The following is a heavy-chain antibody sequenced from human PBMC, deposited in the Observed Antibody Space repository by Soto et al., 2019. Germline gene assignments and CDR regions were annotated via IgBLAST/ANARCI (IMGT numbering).Heavy chain of an antibody. CDR2: VSSGGGT. J-gene: IGHJ4*02. Sequence: LRLSCAASGFTFSTYAMGWVRRAPGKGLDWVSVVSSGGGTHYAYSVKGRFTVSRDNSKNTLSLQMNSLRADDTAVYYCAKRRGAGGHFDYWGSGAMANVSS. V-gene: IGHV3-23*01. CDR1: GFTFSTYA. CDR3: AKRRGAGGHFDY. D-gene: IGHD2-15*01.